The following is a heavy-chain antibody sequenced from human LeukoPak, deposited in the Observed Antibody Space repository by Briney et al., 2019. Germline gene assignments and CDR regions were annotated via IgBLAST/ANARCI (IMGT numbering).Heavy chain of an antibody. J-gene: IGHJ1*01. CDR3: ARDKAVTTEVTQHFQH. D-gene: IGHD4-23*01. CDR1: GGTFSSYA. CDR2: ISAYNGYT. Sequence: ASVKVSCKASGGTFSSYAISWVRQTPGQGFEWMGWISAYNGYTDYAQKFQFRVTMTTDASTSTAYMELRSLRSDDTAVYYCARDKAVTTEVTQHFQHWGQGTLVTVSS. V-gene: IGHV1-18*01.